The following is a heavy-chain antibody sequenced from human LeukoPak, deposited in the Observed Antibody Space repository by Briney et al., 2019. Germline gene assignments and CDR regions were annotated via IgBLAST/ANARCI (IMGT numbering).Heavy chain of an antibody. CDR2: INAGNGDT. V-gene: IGHV1-3*01. D-gene: IGHD6-19*01. J-gene: IGHJ6*02. Sequence: ASVKVSCKASGYTFTTYAVHWVRQAPGQGLEWMGWINAGNGDTKYSQKFQGRVTITRDTFATTAYMELSSLRSEDTAVYYCARDGRIAVTSKDNYYCGMDVWGQGTTVTVSS. CDR1: GYTFTTYA. CDR3: ARDGRIAVTSKDNYYCGMDV.